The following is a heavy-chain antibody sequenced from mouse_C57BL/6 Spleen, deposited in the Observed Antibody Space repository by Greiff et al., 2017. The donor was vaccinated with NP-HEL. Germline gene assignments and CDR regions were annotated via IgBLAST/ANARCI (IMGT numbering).Heavy chain of an antibody. CDR1: GYTFTSYT. Sequence: QVQLQQPGAELARPGASVKMSCKASGYTFTSYTMHWVKQRPGQGLEWIGYINPSSGYTKYNQKFKNKATLTADKSSSTAYMQLSILTSEDSAVYDCATSTGTYYAMDYWGQGTSVTVSS. CDR2: INPSSGYT. V-gene: IGHV1-4*01. CDR3: ATSTGTYYAMDY. J-gene: IGHJ4*01. D-gene: IGHD4-1*01.